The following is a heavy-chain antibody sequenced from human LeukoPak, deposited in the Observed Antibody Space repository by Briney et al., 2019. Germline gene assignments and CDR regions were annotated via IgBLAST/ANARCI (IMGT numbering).Heavy chain of an antibody. J-gene: IGHJ4*02. V-gene: IGHV3-33*01. CDR3: ARDRDTAMVYFDY. CDR2: IWYDGSNK. D-gene: IGHD5-18*01. Sequence: GGSLRLSCAASGFTFSSYGMHWVRQAPGKGLEWVAAIWYDGSNKYYADSVKGRFTISRDNSKNTLYLQMNSLRAEDTAVYYCARDRDTAMVYFDYWGQGTLVTVSS. CDR1: GFTFSSYG.